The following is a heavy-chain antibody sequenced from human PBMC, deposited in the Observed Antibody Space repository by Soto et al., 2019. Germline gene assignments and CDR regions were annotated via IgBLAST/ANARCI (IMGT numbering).Heavy chain of an antibody. CDR2: ISWNSGSI. V-gene: IGHV3-9*01. J-gene: IGHJ6*03. CDR3: AKAIRSYYYYYMDV. Sequence: GGSLRLSCAASGFTFDDYAMHWVRQAPGKGLEWVSGISWNSGSIGYADSVKGRFTISRDNAKNSLYLQMNSLRAEDTALYYCAKAIRSYYYYYMDVWGKGTTVTVSS. CDR1: GFTFDDYA.